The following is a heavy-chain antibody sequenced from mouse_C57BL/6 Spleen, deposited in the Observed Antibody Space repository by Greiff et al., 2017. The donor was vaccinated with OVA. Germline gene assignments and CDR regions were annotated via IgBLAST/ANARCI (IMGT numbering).Heavy chain of an antibody. V-gene: IGHV3-6*01. CDR2: ISYDGSN. CDR1: GYSITSGYY. Sequence: EVHLVESGPGLVKPSQSLSLTCSVTGYSITSGYYWNWIRQFPGNKLEWMGYISYDGSNNYNPYLKNRITITRDTSKNQFFLKLNSVTTEDTDTYYCARGGFFDYWGQGTTLTVSS. J-gene: IGHJ2*01. CDR3: ARGGFFDY.